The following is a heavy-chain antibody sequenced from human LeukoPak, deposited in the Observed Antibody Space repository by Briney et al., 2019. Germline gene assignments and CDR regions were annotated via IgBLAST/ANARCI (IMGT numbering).Heavy chain of an antibody. CDR1: GYTFTGHY. V-gene: IGHV1-2*02. CDR2: INPNSGGT. CDR3: ARGPYYYMDV. Sequence: ASVKVSCKASGYTFTGHYMHWVRQGPGQGLEGMGWINPNSGGTNYAQKFQGRVTMTRDTSISTAYMELSRLRSDDTAVYYCARGPYYYMDVWGKGTTVTVSS. J-gene: IGHJ6*03.